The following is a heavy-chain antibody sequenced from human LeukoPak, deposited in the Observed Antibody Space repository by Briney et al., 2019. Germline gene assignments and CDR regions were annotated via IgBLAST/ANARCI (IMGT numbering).Heavy chain of an antibody. D-gene: IGHD3-22*01. Sequence: GGSLRLSCVAYGFTFSRYWMHWVRQAPGKGLVWVSRINSEGSSRSDADSVKGRFTISRDNARNTLYLEMNSLRVEDTAVYFCARVKYDSSGYPRGAFDMWGQGTMVTVSS. CDR3: ARVKYDSSGYPRGAFDM. CDR2: INSEGSSR. V-gene: IGHV3-74*01. CDR1: GFTFSRYW. J-gene: IGHJ3*02.